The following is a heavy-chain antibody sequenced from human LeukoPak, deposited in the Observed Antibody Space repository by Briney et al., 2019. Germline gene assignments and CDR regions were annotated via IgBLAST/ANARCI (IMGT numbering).Heavy chain of an antibody. V-gene: IGHV3-66*01. J-gene: IGHJ4*02. D-gene: IGHD3-22*01. CDR3: VREYDSSGYYYFDY. Sequence: GGSLRLSCPASGFTVGSNYMSWVRQAPGKGLEWDSAIYSGGSTYYAGSVKGRFTISRDNSKNTLYLQMNSQRAEDTAVYYCVREYDSSGYYYFDYWGQGTLVTVS. CDR1: GFTVGSNY. CDR2: IYSGGST.